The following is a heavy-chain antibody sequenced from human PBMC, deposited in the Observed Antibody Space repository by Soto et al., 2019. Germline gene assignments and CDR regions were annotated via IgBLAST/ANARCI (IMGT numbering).Heavy chain of an antibody. CDR3: ATTIAAAGTYYYYYYMDV. V-gene: IGHV1-8*01. CDR2: MNPNSGNT. CDR1: GYTFASYD. Sequence: GASVKVSCKASGYTFASYDSNWVRQATRQGLEWMGWMNPNSGNTGYAQKFQGRVTMTRNTSISTAYMELSSLRSEDTAVYYCATTIAAAGTYYYYYYMDVWGKGTTVTVS. J-gene: IGHJ6*03. D-gene: IGHD6-13*01.